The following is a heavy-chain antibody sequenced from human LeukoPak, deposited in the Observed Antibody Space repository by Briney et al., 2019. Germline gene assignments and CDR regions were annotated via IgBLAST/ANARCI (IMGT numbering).Heavy chain of an antibody. CDR1: GYTFTGYY. D-gene: IGHD5-12*01. V-gene: IGHV1-2*02. J-gene: IGHJ4*02. Sequence: EASVEVSCKASGYTFTGYYMHWVRQAPGQGLEWMGWINPNSGGTNYAQKFQGRVTMTRDTSISTAYMELSRLRSDDTAVYYCARERDEYRGYDWQHFDYWGQGTLVTVSS. CDR2: INPNSGGT. CDR3: ARERDEYRGYDWQHFDY.